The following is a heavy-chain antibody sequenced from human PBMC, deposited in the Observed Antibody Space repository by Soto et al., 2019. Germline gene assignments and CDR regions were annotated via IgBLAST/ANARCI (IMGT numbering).Heavy chain of an antibody. Sequence: DTLSLTCAVYGGSFSGYFWTWVRQAPGKGLEWIGEINHSGRTNTNPSLKSRISTSVDTSKNQFSLRLSSVTAADTAFYYCARGPRCINTSCSNDFYHFGLDVWGQGTSVAVSS. CDR3: ARGPRCINTSCSNDFYHFGLDV. J-gene: IGHJ6*02. CDR1: GGSFSGYF. D-gene: IGHD2-2*01. CDR2: INHSGRT. V-gene: IGHV4-34*01.